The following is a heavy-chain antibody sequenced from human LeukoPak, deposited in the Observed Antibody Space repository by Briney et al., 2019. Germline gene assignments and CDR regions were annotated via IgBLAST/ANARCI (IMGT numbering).Heavy chain of an antibody. J-gene: IGHJ6*02. D-gene: IGHD3-16*02. CDR1: GFTFSSYA. V-gene: IGHV3-30-3*01. Sequence: GGSLRLSCAASGFTFSSYAMHWVRQAPGKGLEWVAVISYDGSNKYYADSVKGRFTISRDNSKNTLYLQMNSLRAEDTAVYYCARDLSFGGVIMRVYYYYGMDVWGQGTTVTVS. CDR2: ISYDGSNK. CDR3: ARDLSFGGVIMRVYYYYGMDV.